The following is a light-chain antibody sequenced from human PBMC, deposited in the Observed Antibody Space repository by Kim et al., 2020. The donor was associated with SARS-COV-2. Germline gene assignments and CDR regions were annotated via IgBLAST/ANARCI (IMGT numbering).Light chain of an antibody. J-gene: IGKJ1*01. CDR2: GVS. CDR3: QQYGNSPHT. V-gene: IGKV3-20*01. Sequence: SPGERATLSCRASQSVSSSYLAWYQQKPGQAPRLLIYGVSSRATGVPDRFSGSGSGTDFTLTITRLEPEDFAVYYCQQYGNSPHTFGQGTKVDIK. CDR1: QSVSSSY.